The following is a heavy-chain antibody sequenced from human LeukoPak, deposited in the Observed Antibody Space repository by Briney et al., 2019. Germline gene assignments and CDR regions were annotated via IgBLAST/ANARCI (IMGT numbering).Heavy chain of an antibody. CDR2: IHPSTGNP. Sequence: GASVKVSCKASGYTISSYGISWVRQAPGQGLEWMGWIHPSTGNPTYAQGFTGRFVFSLDTSVSTTYLQISSLKAEDTAVYFCARAFQSLGGLSLPDYWGQGTLLTVSS. CDR3: ARAFQSLGGLSLPDY. CDR1: GYTISSYG. J-gene: IGHJ4*02. V-gene: IGHV7-4-1*02. D-gene: IGHD3-16*02.